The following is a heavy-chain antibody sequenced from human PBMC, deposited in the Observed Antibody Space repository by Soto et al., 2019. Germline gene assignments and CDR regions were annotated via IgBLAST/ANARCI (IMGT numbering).Heavy chain of an antibody. CDR1: GGSISSGGYY. J-gene: IGHJ4*02. CDR2: IYYSGGT. V-gene: IGHV4-31*03. CDR3: AREMDWDGSGTITQVGY. D-gene: IGHD3-10*01. Sequence: QVQLQESGPGLVKPSQTLSLTCTVSGGSISSGGYYWSWIRQHPGKGLEWIGYIYYSGGTDYDPALISRVTTSVDTSQNHSAPKLSAVTAADRAVYDWAREMDWDGSGTITQVGYWGQVNLVTVS.